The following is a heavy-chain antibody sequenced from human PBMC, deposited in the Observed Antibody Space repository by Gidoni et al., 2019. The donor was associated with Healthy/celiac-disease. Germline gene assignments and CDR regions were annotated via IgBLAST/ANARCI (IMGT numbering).Heavy chain of an antibody. Sequence: FSSYAMSWVRQAPGKGLEWVSAISGSGGSTYYADSVKGRFTISRDNSKNTLYLQMNSLRAEDTAVYYCAKDAGAAAGTGNWFDPWGQGTLVTLSS. D-gene: IGHD6-13*01. CDR3: AKDAGAAAGTGNWFDP. CDR1: FSSYA. J-gene: IGHJ5*02. V-gene: IGHV3-23*01. CDR2: ISGSGGST.